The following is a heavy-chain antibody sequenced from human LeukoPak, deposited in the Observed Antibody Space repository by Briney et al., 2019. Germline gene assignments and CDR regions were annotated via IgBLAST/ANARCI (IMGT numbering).Heavy chain of an antibody. D-gene: IGHD6-13*01. CDR2: ISGSGGSI. V-gene: IGHV3-23*01. CDR3: AKDRPTVYSSSWLHFLDS. J-gene: IGHJ4*02. CDR1: GFKFSNYA. Sequence: GGSLRLSCAASGFKFSNYAMHWVRQAPGKGLEWVSGISGSGGSIYVADSVKGRFTTSRDNSKNTLYLQMNSLRVDDTAVYYCAKDRPTVYSSSWLHFLDSWGQGTLVTVSS.